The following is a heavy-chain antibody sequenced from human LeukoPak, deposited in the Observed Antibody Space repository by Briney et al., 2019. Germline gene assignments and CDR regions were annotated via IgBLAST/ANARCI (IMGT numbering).Heavy chain of an antibody. CDR2: INPNSGGT. D-gene: IGHD3-22*01. CDR1: GYTLTGYY. V-gene: IGHV1-2*02. Sequence: ASVKVSCKASGYTLTGYYMHWVRQAPGQGLEWMGWINPNSGGTNYAQKFQGRVTMTRDTSISTAYMELSRLRSDDTAVYYCAREGDYYDSSGYWRWFDPWGQGTLVTVSS. CDR3: AREGDYYDSSGYWRWFDP. J-gene: IGHJ5*02.